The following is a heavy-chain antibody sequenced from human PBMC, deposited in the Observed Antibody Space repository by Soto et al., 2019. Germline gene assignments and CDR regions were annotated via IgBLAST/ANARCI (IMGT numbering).Heavy chain of an antibody. D-gene: IGHD4-17*01. CDR1: GYTFTSYD. J-gene: IGHJ6*04. CDR2: MNPTSGNT. CDR3: ARGYGDSYDYYGMDV. Sequence: QVQLVQSGAEVKKPGASVKVSCKASGYTFTSYDINWVRQATGQGLEWMGWMNPTSGNTGYAQKFKGRVTMTRNTSISTAYMERSSLRAEDTAVYYCARGYGDSYDYYGMDVWGKGTTVTVSS. V-gene: IGHV1-8*01.